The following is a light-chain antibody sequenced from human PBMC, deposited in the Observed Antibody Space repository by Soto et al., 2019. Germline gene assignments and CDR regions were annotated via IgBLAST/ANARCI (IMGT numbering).Light chain of an antibody. Sequence: EIVLTQSPGTLSLFPGERATLSCRATQSVSSNYLAWYQQKPGQAPRLLIYIASSRATGIPDRFSGSGSGTDFTLTISRLEPEDFAVYYCQQYGTSPWTFGQGTQVEIK. J-gene: IGKJ1*01. V-gene: IGKV3-20*01. CDR1: QSVSSNY. CDR2: IAS. CDR3: QQYGTSPWT.